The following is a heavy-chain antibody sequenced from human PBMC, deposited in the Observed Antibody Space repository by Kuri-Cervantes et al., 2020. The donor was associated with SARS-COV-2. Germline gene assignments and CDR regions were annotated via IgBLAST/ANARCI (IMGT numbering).Heavy chain of an antibody. Sequence: GESLKISCAASGFAFSSYWMSWVRQAPGKGLEWVANVNKDGNKIYYVDSVKGRFTISRDNAKNSVYLQMNSLRVDDTALYYCARAVGESYSFWGQGTLVTVSS. J-gene: IGHJ4*02. V-gene: IGHV3-7*04. CDR3: ARAVGESYSF. CDR1: GFAFSSYW. CDR2: VNKDGNKI. D-gene: IGHD1-26*01.